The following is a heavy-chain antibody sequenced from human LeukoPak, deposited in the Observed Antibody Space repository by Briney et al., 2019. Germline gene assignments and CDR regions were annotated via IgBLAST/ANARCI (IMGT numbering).Heavy chain of an antibody. Sequence: ASVKVSCKASGGTFSSYGISWVRQAPGQGLEWMGWISAYNGNTNYAQKLQGRATMTTDTSTSTAYMELRSLRSDDTAVYYCARDPWRYGDYSFDYWGQGTLVTVSS. J-gene: IGHJ4*02. CDR2: ISAYNGNT. D-gene: IGHD4-17*01. CDR3: ARDPWRYGDYSFDY. CDR1: GGTFSSYG. V-gene: IGHV1-18*01.